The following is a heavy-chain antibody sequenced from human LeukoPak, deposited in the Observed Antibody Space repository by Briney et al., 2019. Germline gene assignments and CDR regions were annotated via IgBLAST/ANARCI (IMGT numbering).Heavy chain of an antibody. J-gene: IGHJ3*02. CDR2: IYHSGST. V-gene: IGHV4-30-2*01. CDR3: ARDGYSGSYGAFDI. Sequence: SQTLSLTCAVSGGSISSGGYSWSWIRQPPGKGLEWIGYIYHSGSTYYNPSLKSRVTISVDRSKNQFSLKLSSVTAADTAVYYCARDGYSGSYGAFDIWGQGTMVTVSS. CDR1: GGSISSGGYS. D-gene: IGHD1-26*01.